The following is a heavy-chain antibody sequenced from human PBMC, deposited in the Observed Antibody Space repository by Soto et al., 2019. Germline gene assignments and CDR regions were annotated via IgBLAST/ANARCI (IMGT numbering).Heavy chain of an antibody. D-gene: IGHD3-16*02. V-gene: IGHV4-30-4*01. CDR1: GGSISSGDCY. CDR3: AGLQSMRLSGLDP. Sequence: QVQLQESGPGLVKPSQTLSLTCTVSGGSISSGDCYWRWIRQPPGKGLEWIGYIYYSGSTYYNPSLKSRVTISVDTSKNQFSLKLSSVTAADTAVYYCAGLQSMRLSGLDPWGQGTLVTVSS. J-gene: IGHJ5*02. CDR2: IYYSGST.